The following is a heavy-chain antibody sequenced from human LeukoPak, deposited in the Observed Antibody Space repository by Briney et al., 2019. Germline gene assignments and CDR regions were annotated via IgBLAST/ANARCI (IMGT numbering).Heavy chain of an antibody. D-gene: IGHD2-21*02. CDR2: IWFDGKNE. CDR3: ARDLLAYCGGDCSDDAFDI. J-gene: IGHJ3*02. Sequence: GGSLRLSCAASGFTFSSYGMHWVRQAPGKGLEWVADIWFDGKNEHFADSVKGRFTISRDNSKDTMYLQINSLRAEDTAVYYCARDLLAYCGGDCSDDAFDIWGQGTMVTVSS. V-gene: IGHV3-33*01. CDR1: GFTFSSYG.